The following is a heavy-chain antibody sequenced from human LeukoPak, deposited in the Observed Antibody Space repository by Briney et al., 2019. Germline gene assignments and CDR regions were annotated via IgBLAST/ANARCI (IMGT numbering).Heavy chain of an antibody. CDR1: GFTFSSYG. J-gene: IGHJ4*02. CDR3: AKDLSGRKGPFDY. Sequence: GGSLRLSCAASGFTFSSYGMHWVRQAPGKGLEWVAVISSDGSNAYYADSVKGRFTMSRDNSKNTLFVQMNSLRAEDTAVYYCAKDLSGRKGPFDYWGQGTLVAVSS. V-gene: IGHV3-30*18. D-gene: IGHD3-10*01. CDR2: ISSDGSNA.